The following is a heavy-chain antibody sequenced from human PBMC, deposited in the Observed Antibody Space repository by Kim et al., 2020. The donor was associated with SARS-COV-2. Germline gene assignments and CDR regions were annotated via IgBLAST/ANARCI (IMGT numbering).Heavy chain of an antibody. Sequence: SVKVSCKASGGTFSSYAISWVRQAPGQGLEWMGGIIPIFGTANYAQKFQGRVTITADESTSTAYMELSSLRSEDTAVYYCARFYGSDPSHGMDVWGQGTTVTVSS. CDR3: ARFYGSDPSHGMDV. D-gene: IGHD3-10*01. CDR2: IIPIFGTA. CDR1: GGTFSSYA. V-gene: IGHV1-69*13. J-gene: IGHJ6*02.